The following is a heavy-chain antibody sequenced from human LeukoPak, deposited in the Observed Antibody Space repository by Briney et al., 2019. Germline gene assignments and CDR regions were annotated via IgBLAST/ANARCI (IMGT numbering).Heavy chain of an antibody. CDR1: GDSLGSGDYY. V-gene: IGHV4-31*03. CDR2: IYHSGSP. Sequence: PSETLSLTCTVSGDSLGSGDYYWNWIRQHPEKGLEWIGYIYHSGSPYYNPSLKSRTSISIDTSKNQVSLKLASVTVADTAVYFCARDLGTTDSRRHWYIDLWGLGTLVTVSS. J-gene: IGHJ2*01. CDR3: ARDLGTTDSRRHWYIDL. D-gene: IGHD4-11*01.